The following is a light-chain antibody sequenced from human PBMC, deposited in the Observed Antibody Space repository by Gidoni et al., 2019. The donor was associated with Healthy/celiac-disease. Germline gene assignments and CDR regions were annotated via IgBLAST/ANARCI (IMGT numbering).Light chain of an antibody. V-gene: IGLV3-1*01. CDR1: KLGDKY. CDR2: QDR. J-gene: IGLJ2*01. Sequence: SSELTQPPSVSVYPGQTASITCSGDKLGDKYACWYHQKPGQSPVLVIYQDRTRPSGIPERFSGSNSGNTATLTISGTQAMDEADYYCQAWDSSVVFGGGTKLPVL. CDR3: QAWDSSVV.